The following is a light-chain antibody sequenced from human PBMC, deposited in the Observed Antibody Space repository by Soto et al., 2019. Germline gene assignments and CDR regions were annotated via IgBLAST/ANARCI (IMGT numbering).Light chain of an antibody. CDR3: AAWDDSLNGYV. J-gene: IGLJ1*01. CDR1: SSNIGSNT. CDR2: SNN. Sequence: QSVLTQPPSASGTPGQWVTISCSGSSSNIGSNTVNWYQQLPGTAPKLLIYSNNQRPSGVPDRFSGSKSGTSASLYTSGLQSEDEADYYCAAWDDSLNGYVFGTGTKLTVL. V-gene: IGLV1-44*01.